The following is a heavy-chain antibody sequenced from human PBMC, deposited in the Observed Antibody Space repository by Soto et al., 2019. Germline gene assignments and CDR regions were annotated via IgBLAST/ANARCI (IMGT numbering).Heavy chain of an antibody. Sequence: PSETLSLTCTVSGGSFSSYSWSWFRQPAGKGLEWIGRIYTSGSTNYNPSLKSRVTMSVDTSKNQFSLKLSSVTAADTAVYYCARTSMIYGMDVWGQGTTVTVS. CDR3: ARTSMIYGMDV. V-gene: IGHV4-4*07. J-gene: IGHJ6*02. D-gene: IGHD3-16*01. CDR1: GGSFSSYS. CDR2: IYTSGST.